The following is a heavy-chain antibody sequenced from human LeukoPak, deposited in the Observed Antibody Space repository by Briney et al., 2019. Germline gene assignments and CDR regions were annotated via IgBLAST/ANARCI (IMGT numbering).Heavy chain of an antibody. CDR1: GGSLSNDY. D-gene: IGHD5-24*01. Sequence: SETLSLTCTVSGGSLSNDYWSWIRQPPTKGLEWIGYVYNSGSTKYNPSLKSRVTISVDTSKNQFSLKLSSVTAADTAVYYCASTEMANWFDPWGQGTLVTVSS. CDR3: ASTEMANWFDP. V-gene: IGHV4-59*01. CDR2: VYNSGST. J-gene: IGHJ5*02.